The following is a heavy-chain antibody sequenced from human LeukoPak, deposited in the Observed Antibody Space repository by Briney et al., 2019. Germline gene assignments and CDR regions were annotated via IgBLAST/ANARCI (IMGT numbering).Heavy chain of an antibody. CDR3: AKLFAGLRRDFDY. V-gene: IGHV3-23*01. D-gene: IGHD5-12*01. CDR1: GFTFSNYA. J-gene: IGHJ4*02. CDR2: IRVSYNT. Sequence: GGSLRLSCAASGFTFSNYAMNWVRQAPGKGLEWVSGIRVSYNTYYADSVKGRFTISRDNSKNTLYLQMNSLRAEDTAVYYCAKLFAGLRRDFDYWGQGTLVTVSS.